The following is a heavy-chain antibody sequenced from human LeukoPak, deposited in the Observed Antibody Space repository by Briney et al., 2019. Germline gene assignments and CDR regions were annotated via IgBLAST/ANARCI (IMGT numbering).Heavy chain of an antibody. CDR1: GFTFSNVW. V-gene: IGHV3-15*01. CDR2: IKTRTDGGTT. J-gene: IGHJ4*02. Sequence: GGSLRLSCAASGFTFSNVWMTWVRQAPGKGLEWVGRIKTRTDGGTTDYAALVKGRFTISREDSKNTLYLQMNSLKTEDTAVYYCTSTLGYWGQGTLVTVSS. D-gene: IGHD3-16*01. CDR3: TSTLGY.